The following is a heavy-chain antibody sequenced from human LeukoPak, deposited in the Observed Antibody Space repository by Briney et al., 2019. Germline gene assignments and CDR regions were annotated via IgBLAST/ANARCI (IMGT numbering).Heavy chain of an antibody. CDR3: ARQRMEYDFWSETLEYYFDY. CDR2: IYSSGRT. V-gene: IGHV4-4*09. Sequence: PSETLSLTCTVSGGSLSGYYWNWIRQPPGKGLEWLGYIYSSGRTNYNPSLKSRVTISVDTSKNQFSLKLSSVTAADTAVYYCARQRMEYDFWSETLEYYFDYWGQGTLVTVSS. D-gene: IGHD3-3*01. J-gene: IGHJ4*02. CDR1: GGSLSGYY.